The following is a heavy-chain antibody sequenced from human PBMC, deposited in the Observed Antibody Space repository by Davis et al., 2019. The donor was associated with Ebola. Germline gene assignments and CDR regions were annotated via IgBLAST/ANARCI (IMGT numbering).Heavy chain of an antibody. Sequence: GGSLRLSCAASGFTFSDYYMSWIRQAPGKGLEWVSYISSSSSYTNYADSVKGRFTISRDNAKNSLYLQMNSLRAEDTAVYYCARDRSSSWFKASGRWFDPWGQGTLVTVSS. CDR3: ARDRSSSWFKASGRWFDP. V-gene: IGHV3-11*06. J-gene: IGHJ5*02. CDR2: ISSSSSYT. CDR1: GFTFSDYY. D-gene: IGHD6-13*01.